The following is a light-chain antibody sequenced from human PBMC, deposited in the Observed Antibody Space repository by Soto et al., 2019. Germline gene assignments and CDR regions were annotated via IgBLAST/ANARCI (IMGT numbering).Light chain of an antibody. Sequence: QSALTQPPSASGSPGQSVTFSCIGTSSDVGAYNYVSWYQQHPGKAPKLMIYEVSKRPSGVPERFSGSKSANTASLTVSGLQAEDEADYYCSSFAGSSNVIFGGGTKVTVL. CDR2: EVS. CDR1: SSDVGAYNY. J-gene: IGLJ2*01. CDR3: SSFAGSSNVI. V-gene: IGLV2-8*01.